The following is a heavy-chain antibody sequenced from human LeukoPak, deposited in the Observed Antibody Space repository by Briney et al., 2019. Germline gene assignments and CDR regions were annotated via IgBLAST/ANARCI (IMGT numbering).Heavy chain of an antibody. J-gene: IGHJ4*02. V-gene: IGHV3-48*04. CDR1: GFTFNSYS. D-gene: IGHD3-3*01. CDR3: ARESGRSAYHY. Sequence: GGSLRLSCAASGFTFNSYSMNWVRQAPGKGLECVSYISTGSSIIYYADSVKGRFTISRDNGKNSLYLQMNSLRAEDTAVYYCARESGRSAYHYWGQGTLVTVSS. CDR2: ISTGSSII.